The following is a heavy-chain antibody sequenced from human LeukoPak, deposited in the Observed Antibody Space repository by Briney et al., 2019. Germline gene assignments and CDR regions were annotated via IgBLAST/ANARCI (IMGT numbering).Heavy chain of an antibody. V-gene: IGHV4-59*01. D-gene: IGHD2-15*01. J-gene: IGHJ6*02. CDR3: ARDIGGMDV. CDR1: GGSISSYY. CDR2: IYYSGST. Sequence: SETLSLTCTVSGGSISSYYWSWIRQPPGKGLEWIGYIYYSGSTNYNPSLKGRVTISVDTSKNQFSRKLSSVTAADTAVYYCARDIGGMDVWGQGTTVTVSS.